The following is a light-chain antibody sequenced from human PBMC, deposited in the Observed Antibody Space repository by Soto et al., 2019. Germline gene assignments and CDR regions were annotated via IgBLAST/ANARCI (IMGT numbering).Light chain of an antibody. CDR3: QERYDRPS. V-gene: IGKV3-11*01. Sequence: EVVLTQSPATLSLSPGDRATLSCRASQTIPNYLAWYQHKLGQAPRLLIYDASNRAPGIPARFSGSGSGTDFTLTSSSLEPEDLAVYYCQERYDRPSFGQGTKLEIK. J-gene: IGKJ2*01. CDR2: DAS. CDR1: QTIPNY.